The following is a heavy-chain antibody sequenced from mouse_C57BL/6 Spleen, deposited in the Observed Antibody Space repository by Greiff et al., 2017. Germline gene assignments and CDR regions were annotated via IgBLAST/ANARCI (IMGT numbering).Heavy chain of an antibody. D-gene: IGHD1-1*01. CDR3: TRSGMTTVEAMDY. V-gene: IGHV1-5*01. J-gene: IGHJ4*01. Sequence: EVKVVESGPELARPGASVKMSCKTSGYSFTGYCMHWVKQRPGQGLEWIGAIYPGNSDSSYNQKFKGKATLTAVTSASTAYMELSSLTNKGTSVYYCTRSGMTTVEAMDYWGQGTSVTVSS. CDR1: GYSFTGYC. CDR2: IYPGNSDS.